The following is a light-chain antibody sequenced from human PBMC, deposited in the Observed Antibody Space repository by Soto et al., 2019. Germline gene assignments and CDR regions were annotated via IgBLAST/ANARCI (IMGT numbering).Light chain of an antibody. J-gene: IGKJ5*01. Sequence: EIVLTQSPGTLSLSPGERATLSCRACQSVSSSYLAWYQQKPGQAPRLLIYGASSRATGIPDRFSGSGSGTDFTLTISRLEPEDFAVYYCQQYGSSVTFGQGTRLEI. V-gene: IGKV3-20*01. CDR1: QSVSSSY. CDR2: GAS. CDR3: QQYGSSVT.